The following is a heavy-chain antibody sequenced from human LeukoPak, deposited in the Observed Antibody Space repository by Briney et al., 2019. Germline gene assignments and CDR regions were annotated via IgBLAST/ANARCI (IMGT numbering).Heavy chain of an antibody. CDR1: GGSISSHY. D-gene: IGHD6-6*01. CDR3: AREWEPWSSSSRGAFDP. J-gene: IGHJ5*02. CDR2: IYTSGST. V-gene: IGHV4-4*07. Sequence: PSETLSLTCTVSGGSISSHYWSWIRQPAGKGLEWIGRIYTSGSTNYNPSLKSRVTMSVDTSKNQFYLKLSSVTAADTAVYYCAREWEPWSSSSRGAFDPWGQGTLVTVSS.